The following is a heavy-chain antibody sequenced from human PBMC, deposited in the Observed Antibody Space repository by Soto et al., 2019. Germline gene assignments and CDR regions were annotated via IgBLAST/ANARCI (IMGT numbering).Heavy chain of an antibody. CDR3: ARDLSKTIAAAPNQNWFDP. Sequence: PGGSLRLSCAASGFTFSSYAMHWVRQAPGKGLEWVAVISYDGSNKYYADSVKGRFTISRDNSKNTLYLQMNSLRAEDTAVYYCARDLSKTIAAAPNQNWFDPWGQGT. CDR2: ISYDGSNK. D-gene: IGHD6-13*01. J-gene: IGHJ5*02. CDR1: GFTFSSYA. V-gene: IGHV3-30-3*01.